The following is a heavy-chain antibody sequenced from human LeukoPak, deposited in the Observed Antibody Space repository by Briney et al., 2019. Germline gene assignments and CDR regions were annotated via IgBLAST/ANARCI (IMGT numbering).Heavy chain of an antibody. Sequence: GGSLRLSCAASGFTFSSNAMTWVRQAPGQGLEWVSSISETSSHTFYAASVKGRFTISRDNTKKTLFLQMNSLRVEDTAMYYCAKDFSSSWQFDPWGQGTLVTVSS. J-gene: IGHJ5*02. V-gene: IGHV3-23*01. CDR2: ISETSSHT. CDR3: AKDFSSSWQFDP. D-gene: IGHD6-13*01. CDR1: GFTFSSNA.